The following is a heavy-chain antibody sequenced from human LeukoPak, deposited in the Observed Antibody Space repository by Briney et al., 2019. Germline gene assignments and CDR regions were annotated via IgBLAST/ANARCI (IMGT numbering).Heavy chain of an antibody. CDR2: IYHSGST. CDR1: GGSISSSGYY. CDR3: ARQLLWSYFFDY. Sequence: SETLSLTCTVSGGSISSSGYYWGWIRQPPGKGLEWIGGIYHSGSTYYNPSPKSRVTISIDTSKNQFSLKLTSVTAADTAMYYCARQLLWSYFFDYWGQGTLLTVSS. D-gene: IGHD4-23*01. V-gene: IGHV4-39*01. J-gene: IGHJ4*02.